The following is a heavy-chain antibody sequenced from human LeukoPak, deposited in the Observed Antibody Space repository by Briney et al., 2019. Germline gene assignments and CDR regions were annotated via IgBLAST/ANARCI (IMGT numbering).Heavy chain of an antibody. J-gene: IGHJ4*02. CDR3: AAPGVPAATYYFDY. V-gene: IGHV3-30*02. D-gene: IGHD2-2*01. CDR2: IRYDGSNK. Sequence: GGSLRLSCAASGFTFSTYGMHWVRQAPGKWLEWVAFIRYDGSNKYYADSVKGRFTISRDNSKNTVYLQMNSLRAEDTAVYYCAAPGVPAATYYFDYWGQGTLVTVSS. CDR1: GFTFSTYG.